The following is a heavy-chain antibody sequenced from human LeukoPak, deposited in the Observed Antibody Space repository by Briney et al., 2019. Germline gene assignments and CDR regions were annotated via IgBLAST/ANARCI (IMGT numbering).Heavy chain of an antibody. Sequence: PGGSLRLSCAASGFTFSSYAMSWVRQAPGKGLEWVSAISGSGGSTYYADSVKGRFTISRDTSKNTLYLQMNSLRAEDTAVYYCATSMGHCSSTSCHAFDIWGQGTMVTVSS. CDR3: ATSMGHCSSTSCHAFDI. J-gene: IGHJ3*02. CDR2: ISGSGGST. CDR1: GFTFSSYA. V-gene: IGHV3-23*01. D-gene: IGHD2-2*01.